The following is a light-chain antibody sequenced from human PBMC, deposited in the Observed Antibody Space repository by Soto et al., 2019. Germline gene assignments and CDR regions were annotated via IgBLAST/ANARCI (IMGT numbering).Light chain of an antibody. CDR2: AAS. CDR1: QSIRGY. V-gene: IGKV1-39*01. CDR3: NQTYSTPFT. Sequence: DIQLTQSPSSVSASVGDRVTITCRASQSIRGYVTWYQHKPGKAPKLLIYAASSLPSGVHSRFSGSRSGTDFTLTISSLQPEDFATYYSNQTYSTPFTFGPATKVDIK. J-gene: IGKJ3*01.